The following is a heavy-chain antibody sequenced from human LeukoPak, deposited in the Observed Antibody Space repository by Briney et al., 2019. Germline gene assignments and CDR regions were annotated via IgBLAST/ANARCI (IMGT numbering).Heavy chain of an antibody. D-gene: IGHD6-6*01. V-gene: IGHV4-34*11. Sequence: SETLSLTCAVYGGSFSGYYWSWIRQPPGKGLEWIGSMYYSGRSYYNPSLKSRVTISVDTSKNYFSLNLSSVTAADTAVYFCARIEYSSSCDFWGQGTLVTVAS. CDR2: MYYSGRS. CDR3: ARIEYSSSCDF. CDR1: GGSFSGYY. J-gene: IGHJ4*02.